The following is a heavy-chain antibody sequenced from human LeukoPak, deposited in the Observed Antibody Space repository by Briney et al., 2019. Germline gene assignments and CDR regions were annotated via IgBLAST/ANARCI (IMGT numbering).Heavy chain of an antibody. CDR3: ARHVAVGETA. J-gene: IGHJ5*02. CDR2: IYYTGST. V-gene: IGHV4-59*08. CDR1: GGSITNSY. Sequence: SGTLSLTCSVSGGSITNSYWSWIRQPPGKGLEWIGYIYYTGSTTYSPSYKSRVTISVDTSRNQISLKLTSVTAADTAVYYCARHVAVGETAWGQGTLVTVFS. D-gene: IGHD1-26*01.